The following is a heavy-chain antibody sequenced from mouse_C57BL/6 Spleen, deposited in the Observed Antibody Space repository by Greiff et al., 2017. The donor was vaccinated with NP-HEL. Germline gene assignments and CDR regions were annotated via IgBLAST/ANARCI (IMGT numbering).Heavy chain of an antibody. V-gene: IGHV1-15*01. CDR2: IDPETGGT. D-gene: IGHD1-1*01. CDR3: TNYYGSDSAMDY. Sequence: QVQLQQSGAELVRPGASVTLSCKASGYTFTDYEMHWVKQTPVHGLEWIGAIDPETGGTAYNQKFKGKAILTADKSSSTAYMELRSLTSEASAVYYCTNYYGSDSAMDYWGQGTSVTVSS. J-gene: IGHJ4*01. CDR1: GYTFTDYE.